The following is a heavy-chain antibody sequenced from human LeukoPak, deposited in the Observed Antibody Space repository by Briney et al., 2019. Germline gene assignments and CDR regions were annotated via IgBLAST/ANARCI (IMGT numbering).Heavy chain of an antibody. J-gene: IGHJ6*04. Sequence: PGASLRLSCAASGFTFSSYAMSWVRQAPGKGLEWVSAISGSGGSTYYADSVKGRFTISRDNSKNTLYLQMNSLRAEDTAVYYCAISMVRGTIIEYHYGVDVWGKGTTVTVSS. CDR1: GFTFSSYA. CDR2: ISGSGGST. D-gene: IGHD3-10*01. CDR3: AISMVRGTIIEYHYGVDV. V-gene: IGHV3-23*01.